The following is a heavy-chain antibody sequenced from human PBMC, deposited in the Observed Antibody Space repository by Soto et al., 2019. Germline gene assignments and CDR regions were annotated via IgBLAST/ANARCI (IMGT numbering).Heavy chain of an antibody. J-gene: IGHJ5*02. CDR3: VRTAREGAVAPHWFDR. CDR2: VYYTGST. V-gene: IGHV4-30-4*01. Sequence: SETLSLTCTVSGASIRSTDYYWSWIRHAPGKGLEWIGYVYYTGSTYYNPSLMSRLTISVDTSKNQFSLKLTSVTAAETAVYYCVRTAREGAVAPHWFDRWGQGTQVTVSS. CDR1: GASIRSTDYY. D-gene: IGHD2-21*02.